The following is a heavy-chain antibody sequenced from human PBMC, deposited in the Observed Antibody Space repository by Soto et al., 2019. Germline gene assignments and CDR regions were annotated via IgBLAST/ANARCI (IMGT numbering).Heavy chain of an antibody. V-gene: IGHV3-33*06. CDR2: IWYDGSNK. D-gene: IGHD1-26*01. J-gene: IGHJ4*02. Sequence: QVQLVESGGGVVQPGRSLRLSCAASGFTFSSYGMHWVRQAPGKGLEWVAVIWYDGSNKYYADSVKGRFTISRDNSKNTLYLQMNSLRAEDTAVYYCAKSCSSIVREDYFDYWGQGTLVTVSS. CDR1: GFTFSSYG. CDR3: AKSCSSIVREDYFDY.